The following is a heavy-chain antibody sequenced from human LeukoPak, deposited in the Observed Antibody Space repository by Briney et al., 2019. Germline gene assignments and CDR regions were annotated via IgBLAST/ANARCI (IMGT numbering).Heavy chain of an antibody. CDR1: GLSFTDAW. CDR2: ITSKTDGGIT. D-gene: IGHD2/OR15-2a*01. CDR3: ATDESNSFFF. V-gene: IGHV3-15*01. Sequence: GGSLRLSCAASGLSFTDAWMSWVRQAPGKGLEWVGRITSKTDGGITDSAAPVKGRFTVSRDDSKNTLFLQMSSLRTEDTAVYYCATDESNSFFFWGQGTLVTVSS. J-gene: IGHJ4*02.